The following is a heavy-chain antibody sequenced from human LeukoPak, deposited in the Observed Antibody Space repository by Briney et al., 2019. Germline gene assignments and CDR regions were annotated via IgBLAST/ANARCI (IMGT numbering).Heavy chain of an antibody. Sequence: ASVKVSCKASGYTFITYRMHWVRQAPGQGLEWMGIINPSGGSTSYAQKFQGRVTMTRDTSISTAYMELSRLRSDDTAVYYCARDIVVVPAAIDPWGQGTLVTVSS. V-gene: IGHV1-46*01. CDR3: ARDIVVVPAAIDP. J-gene: IGHJ5*02. CDR2: INPSGGST. D-gene: IGHD2-2*01. CDR1: GYTFITYR.